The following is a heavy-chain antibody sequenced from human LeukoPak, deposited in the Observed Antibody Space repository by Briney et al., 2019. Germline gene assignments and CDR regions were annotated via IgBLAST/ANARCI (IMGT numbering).Heavy chain of an antibody. CDR2: IYYSGST. CDR1: GGSISRYY. CDR3: ARYVAAAGSFDY. J-gene: IGHJ4*02. D-gene: IGHD6-13*01. V-gene: IGHV4-59*01. Sequence: PSATLALTCTVSGGSISRYYWGWIRQPPRKGLEWIGYIYYSGSTNYNPSLKSRVTISVDTSKNQFSLKLSSVTAADTAVYYCARYVAAAGSFDYWGQGTLVTVSS.